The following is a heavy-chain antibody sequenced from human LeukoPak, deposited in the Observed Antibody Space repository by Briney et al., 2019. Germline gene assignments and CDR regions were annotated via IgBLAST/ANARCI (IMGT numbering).Heavy chain of an antibody. V-gene: IGHV4-34*01. J-gene: IGHJ6*03. Sequence: SETLSLTCVVYGGSFSGYFWSWIRQPPGKGLEWIGEINHSGSTNYNPSLKSRVTISIDTSKNQFSLKLSSVTAAATDLYYCPRGPATADYYYFYYMDVWGKGTTVTVSS. CDR1: GGSFSGYF. D-gene: IGHD6-13*01. CDR3: PRGPATADYYYFYYMDV. CDR2: INHSGST.